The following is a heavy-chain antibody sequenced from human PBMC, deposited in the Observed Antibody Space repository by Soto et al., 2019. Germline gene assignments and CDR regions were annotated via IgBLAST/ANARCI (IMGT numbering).Heavy chain of an antibody. CDR3: AKNGQPPYYYYGMDV. CDR1: GFTFSRYG. Sequence: ASVKVSCKASGFTFSRYGIHWVRQAPGQGLEWMGWVSGYNGDTKYAQKVQGRVTMTIDTSTYTAYMELRSLTSDDTAKYYCAKNGQPPYYYYGMDVWGQGTTVTVSS. J-gene: IGHJ6*02. CDR2: VSGYNGDT. V-gene: IGHV1-18*01. D-gene: IGHD2-8*01.